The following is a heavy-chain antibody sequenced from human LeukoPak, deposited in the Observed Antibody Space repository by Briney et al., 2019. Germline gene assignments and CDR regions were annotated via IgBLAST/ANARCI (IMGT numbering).Heavy chain of an antibody. J-gene: IGHJ4*02. Sequence: WASVKVSCKASGYTFTGYYMHWVRQAPGQGLEWMGWINPNSGGTNYAQKFQGRVTMTRDTSISTAYMELSRLRSDDTAVYYCARSPTGTRSSQVVYWGQGTLVTVSS. CDR3: ARSPTGTRSSQVVY. V-gene: IGHV1-2*02. CDR1: GYTFTGYY. CDR2: INPNSGGT. D-gene: IGHD1-7*01.